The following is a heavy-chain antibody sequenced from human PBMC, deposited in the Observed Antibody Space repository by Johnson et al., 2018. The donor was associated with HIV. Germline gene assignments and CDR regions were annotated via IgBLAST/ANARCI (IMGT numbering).Heavy chain of an antibody. D-gene: IGHD2-15*01. J-gene: IGHJ3*01. CDR1: GFTVSSNY. CDR2: IYSDGST. CDR3: ARDRRLSREGYCSGGSCYPYIAYSYAFDV. V-gene: IGHV3-66*01. Sequence: VLLVESGGGLVQPGGSLRLSCAASGFTVSSNYMSWVRQAQGQGLESVSLIYSDGSTYYADSVKGRFTISRDHSENTLYLQMNSLRVEDTAVYFCARDRRLSREGYCSGGSCYPYIAYSYAFDVWCQGTMVTVSS.